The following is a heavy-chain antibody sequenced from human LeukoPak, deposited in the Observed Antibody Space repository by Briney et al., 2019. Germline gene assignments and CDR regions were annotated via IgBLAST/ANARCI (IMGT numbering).Heavy chain of an antibody. V-gene: IGHV4-61*02. CDR1: GGSISSNSYY. J-gene: IGHJ4*02. CDR3: ARDSPPAYCSGGSCYFDY. CDR2: IYTSGST. Sequence: SSETLSLTCTVSGGSISSNSYYWSWIRRPAGKGLEWIGRIYTSGSTDYNPSLKSRVTISKDTSKNEFYLKLSSVTAADTAVYYCARDSPPAYCSGGSCYFDYWGQGTLVTVSS. D-gene: IGHD2-15*01.